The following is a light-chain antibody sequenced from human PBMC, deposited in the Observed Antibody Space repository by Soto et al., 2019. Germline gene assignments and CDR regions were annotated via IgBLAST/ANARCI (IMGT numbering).Light chain of an antibody. CDR2: GAS. J-gene: IGKJ1*01. V-gene: IGKV3-20*01. CDR3: QQYGSSPRT. Sequence: EIVLTQSPGTLSLSPGERATLSCRASQSLTNNFLAWYQQRPGQAPRLLIYGASARAAGIPDRFSGSASGTDFPLTISRLEPEDFAVYYCQQYGSSPRTFGQGTKVEIK. CDR1: QSLTNNF.